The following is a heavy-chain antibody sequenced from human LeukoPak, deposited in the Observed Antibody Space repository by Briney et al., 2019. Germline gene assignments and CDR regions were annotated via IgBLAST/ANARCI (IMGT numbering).Heavy chain of an antibody. D-gene: IGHD6-13*01. CDR3: ARGNLPAAGTFDY. J-gene: IGHJ4*02. CDR1: GFTFSSYA. V-gene: IGHV3-64*01. Sequence: GGSLRLSCAASGFTFSSYAMHWVRQAPGKGLEYVSAISSNGGSTYYANSVKGRFTISRDNSKNTLYLQMGSLRAEDMAVYYCARGNLPAAGTFDYWGQGTLVTVSS. CDR2: ISSNGGST.